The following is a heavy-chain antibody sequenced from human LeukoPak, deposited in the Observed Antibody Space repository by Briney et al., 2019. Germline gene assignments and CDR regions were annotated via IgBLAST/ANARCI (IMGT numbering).Heavy chain of an antibody. Sequence: SETLSLTCAVYGGSFSGYYWSWIRQPPGKGLEWIGEIEHGGSTVYNPSLESRVSMLVDTSKNQFSLRLTSVAAADTAAYYCARVEMATIPNYFYYYMDVWGKGTTVTVSS. CDR1: GGSFSGYY. CDR3: ARVEMATIPNYFYYYMDV. D-gene: IGHD5-24*01. CDR2: IEHGGST. J-gene: IGHJ6*03. V-gene: IGHV4-34*01.